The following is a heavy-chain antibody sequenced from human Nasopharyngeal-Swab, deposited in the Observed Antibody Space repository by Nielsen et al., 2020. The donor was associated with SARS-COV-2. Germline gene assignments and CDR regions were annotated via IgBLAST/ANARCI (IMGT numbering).Heavy chain of an antibody. CDR3: ARDPNKRPAPAYCGGDCHENYYYGMDV. CDR2: IKQDGSEK. J-gene: IGHJ6*02. Sequence: GESLKISCAASGFTFSSYWMSWVRQAPGKGLEWVANIKQDGSEKYYVDSVKGRFTISRDNAKNSLYLQMNSLRAEDTAVSYCARDPNKRPAPAYCGGDCHENYYYGMDVWGQGTTVTVSS. CDR1: GFTFSSYW. V-gene: IGHV3-7*01. D-gene: IGHD2-21*02.